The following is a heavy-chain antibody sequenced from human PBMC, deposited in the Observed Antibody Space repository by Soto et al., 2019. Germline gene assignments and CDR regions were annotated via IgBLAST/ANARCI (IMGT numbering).Heavy chain of an antibody. CDR2: MSPTGTYI. CDR1: GFAFSGYS. Sequence: EVQLVESGGGLVKLGGSQRVSCSDSGFAFSGYSMSWVRQAPGEGLEWVSSMSPTGTYIYYADSVKGRFTISRDNAENSLYLQMNSLRAEDTAVYYCARGGVGGIYDYWGQGTLVTVSS. D-gene: IGHD2-21*01. V-gene: IGHV3-21*01. J-gene: IGHJ4*02. CDR3: ARGGVGGIYDY.